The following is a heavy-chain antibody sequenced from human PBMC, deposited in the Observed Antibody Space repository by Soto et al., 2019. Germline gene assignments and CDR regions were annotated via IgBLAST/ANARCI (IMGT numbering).Heavy chain of an antibody. J-gene: IGHJ6*03. Sequence: EVQLLESGGGLVQPGGSLRLSCAASGFTFSSYAMSWVRQAPGKGLEWVSAISGSGGSTYYADSVKGRFTISRDNSKNTLYLQMNSLRAEDTAVYYCAKEGEEQLVPVYYYYYMDVWGKGTTVTVSS. V-gene: IGHV3-23*01. CDR1: GFTFSSYA. D-gene: IGHD6-6*01. CDR2: ISGSGGST. CDR3: AKEGEEQLVPVYYYYYMDV.